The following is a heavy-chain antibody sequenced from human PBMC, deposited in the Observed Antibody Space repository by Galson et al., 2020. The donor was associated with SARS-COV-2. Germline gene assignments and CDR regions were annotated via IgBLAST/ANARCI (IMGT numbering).Heavy chain of an antibody. V-gene: IGHV3-30*18. CDR1: GFTLSSYG. J-gene: IGHJ4*02. CDR2: SSHDGIDQ. D-gene: IGHD3-10*01. Sequence: GESLKISCAASGFTLSSYGIHWVRQAPGKGLEWVAFSSHDGIDQNYVDSVKGRFTISRDTSKNTQYLQMNSLRTDDTAVYYCVKERTMVRGVLIAHLDSWGQGALVIVSS. CDR3: VKERTMVRGVLIAHLDS.